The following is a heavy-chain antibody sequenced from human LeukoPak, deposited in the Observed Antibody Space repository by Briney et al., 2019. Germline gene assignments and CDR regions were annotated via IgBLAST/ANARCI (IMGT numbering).Heavy chain of an antibody. Sequence: ASVKVSCKASGYRFTDYYMHWVPQAPGQGLGWMGWINPINGDTIYAQKFRGRVTVTRDTSITTAYMELSRLRSDDTAVYYCASGDHRGGDYSSGNWGQGTLVTVSS. V-gene: IGHV1-2*02. D-gene: IGHD4-17*01. CDR2: INPINGDT. CDR3: ASGDHRGGDYSSGN. J-gene: IGHJ4*02. CDR1: GYRFTDYY.